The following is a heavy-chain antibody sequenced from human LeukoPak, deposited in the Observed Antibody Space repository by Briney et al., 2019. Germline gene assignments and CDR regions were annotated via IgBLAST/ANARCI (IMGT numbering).Heavy chain of an antibody. CDR1: EFTFSNYG. J-gene: IGHJ4*02. CDR2: ISSSSSYI. CDR3: AKAREDYFDY. Sequence: PGGSLRLSCAASEFTFSNYGMNWVRQAPGKGLEWVSSISSSSSYIYYADSVKGRFTISRDNAKNSLYLQMNSLRAEDTAVYYCAKAREDYFDYWGQGTLVTVSS. V-gene: IGHV3-21*01.